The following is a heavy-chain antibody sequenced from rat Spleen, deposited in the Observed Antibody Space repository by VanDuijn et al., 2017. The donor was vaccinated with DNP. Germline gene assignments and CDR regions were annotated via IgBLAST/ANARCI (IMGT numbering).Heavy chain of an antibody. CDR2: ISYDGGST. CDR3: IRWNSGHFDY. J-gene: IGHJ2*01. CDR1: GFTFSDYG. V-gene: IGHV5-7*01. D-gene: IGHD4-3*01. Sequence: EVRLMESGGGLVQPGRSMKLSCEASGFTFSDYGMAWVRQTPTKGLEWVASISYDGGSTYYRKSVKGRFTISRDNAKSTLYLQVEGLRSEDTATYYCIRWNSGHFDYWGQGVMVTVSS.